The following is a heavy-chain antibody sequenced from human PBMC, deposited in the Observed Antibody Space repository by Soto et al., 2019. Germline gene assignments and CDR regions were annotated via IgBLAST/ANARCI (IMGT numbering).Heavy chain of an antibody. V-gene: IGHV4-30-4*01. D-gene: IGHD2-2*01. J-gene: IGHJ4*02. Sequence: QVQLQESGPGLVKPSQTLSLTCTVSGGSISSGDYYWSWIRQPPGKGLEWIGYIYYSGSTYYNPYLKGRVTISVDTSKNQYSLKLSSVTAADTAVYYCARWCDCISTSCCSDPSGDYWGQGTLVTVSS. CDR3: ARWCDCISTSCCSDPSGDY. CDR2: IYYSGST. CDR1: GGSISSGDYY.